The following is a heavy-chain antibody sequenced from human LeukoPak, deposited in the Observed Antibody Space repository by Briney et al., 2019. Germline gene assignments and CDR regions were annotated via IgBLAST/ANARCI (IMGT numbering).Heavy chain of an antibody. Sequence: TGGSLRLFCAVSGFTVSSKYMRWVRQAPGKGRVGGLVLYSGGSTYYADSVKGRFTISRDNSKNTLYLQMNRLRAGDTAVYYCGSEVLILYASSGYNTHWGQGNLVTVSS. CDR2: LYSGGST. CDR1: GFTVSSKY. CDR3: GSEVLILYASSGYNTH. D-gene: IGHD3-22*01. J-gene: IGHJ4*02. V-gene: IGHV3-53*01.